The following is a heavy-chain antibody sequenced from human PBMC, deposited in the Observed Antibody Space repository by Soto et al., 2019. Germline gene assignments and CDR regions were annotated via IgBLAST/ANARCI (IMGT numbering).Heavy chain of an antibody. CDR3: GRGYYCADR. D-gene: IGHD5-18*01. CDR2: VWYDGSNI. Sequence: QVQLVESGGGVVQPGTSLRLSCAASGFTFNTYGMHWVRQAPGKGLEWVAVVWYDGSNINYSDSVKGRFTISRDNSKNMVFLKMTILRVENTVVYYCGRGYYCADRCGQGAQGAVSS. CDR1: GFTFNTYG. J-gene: IGHJ5*02. V-gene: IGHV3-33*01.